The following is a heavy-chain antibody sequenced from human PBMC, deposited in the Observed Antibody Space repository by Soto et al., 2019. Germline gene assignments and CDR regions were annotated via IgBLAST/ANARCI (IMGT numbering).Heavy chain of an antibody. J-gene: IGHJ6*03. CDR2: VYYSGST. CDR1: GDSISYNY. V-gene: IGHV4-59*01. Sequence: SETLSLTCTVSGDSISYNYWSWIRQPPGMGLEWIGYVYYSGSTNYNPSLKSRVTISIDTSKNQFSLELTSVTAADTAVYYCARRVGNYYYYMDVWGKGTTVTVSS. CDR3: ARRVGNYYYYMDV.